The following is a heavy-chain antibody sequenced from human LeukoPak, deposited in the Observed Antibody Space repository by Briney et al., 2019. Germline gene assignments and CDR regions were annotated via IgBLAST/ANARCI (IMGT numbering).Heavy chain of an antibody. CDR3: AKWGDYDVLTGYYVSDY. V-gene: IGHV3-23*01. CDR2: IAGSGGNT. CDR1: GFTFSNYA. D-gene: IGHD3-9*01. Sequence: GASLRLSCAASGFTFSNYAMSWVRQAPGKGLEWVSAIAGSGGNTYYADSVKGRFTISRDNSKNTVFLQMNSLRAEDTAVYYCAKWGDYDVLTGYYVSDYWGQGTLVTVSS. J-gene: IGHJ4*02.